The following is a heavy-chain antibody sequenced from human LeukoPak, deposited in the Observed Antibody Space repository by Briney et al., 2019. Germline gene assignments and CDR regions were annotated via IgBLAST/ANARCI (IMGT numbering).Heavy chain of an antibody. D-gene: IGHD2-15*01. J-gene: IGHJ4*02. Sequence: KSGGSLRLSCAASGFTFSSYSMNWVRQAPGKGLEWVSSISSSSSYIYYADSVKGRFTISRDNAKNSLYLQMNSLRAEDTAVCYCARDLCRSCYSGDYWGQGTLVTVSS. V-gene: IGHV3-21*01. CDR1: GFTFSSYS. CDR3: ARDLCRSCYSGDY. CDR2: ISSSSSYI.